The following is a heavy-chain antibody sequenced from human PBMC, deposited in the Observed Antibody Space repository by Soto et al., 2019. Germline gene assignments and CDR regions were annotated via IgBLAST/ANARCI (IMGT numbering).Heavy chain of an antibody. V-gene: IGHV4-34*01. D-gene: IGHD6-13*01. CDR3: ARGAIAAAGTLPY. CDR1: GGSFSGYY. Sequence: SETLSLTCAVYGGSFSGYYWSWIRQPPGKGLEWIGEINHSGSTNYNPSLKSRVTISVDTSKNQFSLKLSSVTAADTAVYYCARGAIAAAGTLPYWGQGTLVNRLL. J-gene: IGHJ4*02. CDR2: INHSGST.